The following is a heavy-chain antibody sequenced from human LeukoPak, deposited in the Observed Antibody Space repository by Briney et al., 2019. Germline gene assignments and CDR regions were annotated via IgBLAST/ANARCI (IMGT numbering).Heavy chain of an antibody. Sequence: GGSLRLSCAASGFTFSGYAMSWVRQAPGKGLEWVSAISGSGGSTYYADSVKGRFTISRDNSKNTLYLQMNSLRAEDTAVYYCAKGRFGSLGAFDYWGQGTLVTVSS. D-gene: IGHD3-10*01. CDR3: AKGRFGSLGAFDY. CDR2: ISGSGGST. CDR1: GFTFSGYA. V-gene: IGHV3-23*01. J-gene: IGHJ4*02.